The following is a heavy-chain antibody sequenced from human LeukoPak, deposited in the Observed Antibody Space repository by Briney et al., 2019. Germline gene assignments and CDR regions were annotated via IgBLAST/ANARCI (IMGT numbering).Heavy chain of an antibody. CDR3: ARFDFWSGYVV. Sequence: VASVKVSCKASGYTFTSYDINWVRQATGQGLEWMGWMNPNSGNTGYAQKFQGRVTITRNTSISTAYIELSSLRSEDTAVYYCARFDFWSGYVVWGQGTLVTVSS. D-gene: IGHD3-3*01. V-gene: IGHV1-8*03. J-gene: IGHJ4*02. CDR1: GYTFTSYD. CDR2: MNPNSGNT.